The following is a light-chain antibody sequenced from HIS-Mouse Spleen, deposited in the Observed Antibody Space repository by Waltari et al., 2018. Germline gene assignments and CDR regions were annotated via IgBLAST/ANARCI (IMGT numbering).Light chain of an antibody. J-gene: IGKJ2*01. V-gene: IGKV3-15*01. Sequence: EIVMTQYPATLSVSPGERATLSCRASQSVSSNLAWYQQKPGQAPRLLIYGASTKATCIPARFSGSGSGTEFTLTISSMQSEDFAVYYCQQYNNWPLYTFGQGTKLEIK. CDR3: QQYNNWPLYT. CDR1: QSVSSN. CDR2: GAS.